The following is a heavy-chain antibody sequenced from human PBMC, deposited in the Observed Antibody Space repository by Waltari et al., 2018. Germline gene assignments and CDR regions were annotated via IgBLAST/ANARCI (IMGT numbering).Heavy chain of an antibody. Sequence: QLQLQESGPGLVKPSETLSLICTVSGGSISLGSYYWAWIRQPPGKGLEWIGSMYYRGNPYDNPALKSRVTISRDTSKNQFPLRLTSVTAADTAVYYCARDPPRHRMGPNFDYWGQGILVTVSS. CDR2: MYYRGNP. D-gene: IGHD3-16*01. CDR3: ARDPPRHRMGPNFDY. CDR1: GGSISLGSYY. J-gene: IGHJ4*02. V-gene: IGHV4-39*07.